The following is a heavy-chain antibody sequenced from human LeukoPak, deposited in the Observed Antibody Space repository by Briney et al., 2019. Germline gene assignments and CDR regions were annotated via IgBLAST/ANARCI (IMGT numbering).Heavy chain of an antibody. CDR1: GGSISSYY. Sequence: SETLSLTCTVSGGSISSYYWSWIRQPPGKGLEWIGYIYYSGSTNYNPSLKSRVTISVDTSKNQFSLKLSSVTAADTAVYYCARVVHDILTGDAPLDISGQGTMVTVST. J-gene: IGHJ3*02. D-gene: IGHD3-9*01. V-gene: IGHV4-59*01. CDR3: ARVVHDILTGDAPLDI. CDR2: IYYSGST.